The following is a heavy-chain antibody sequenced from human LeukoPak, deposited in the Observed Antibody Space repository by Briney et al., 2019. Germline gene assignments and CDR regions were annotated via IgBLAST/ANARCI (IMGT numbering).Heavy chain of an antibody. V-gene: IGHV3-48*03. J-gene: IGHJ4*02. CDR2: ISASGTI. CDR1: GFTFSSLD. CDR3: GRDNGDDIWDI. D-gene: IGHD3-9*01. Sequence: PGGSLRLSCAASGFTFSSLDMNWVRQALGKGLEWISHISASGTIYYSDTVKGRFTISRDNSRNSLYMHMNSLRDEDTAVYCCGRDNGDDIWDIWGQGTLVTVSS.